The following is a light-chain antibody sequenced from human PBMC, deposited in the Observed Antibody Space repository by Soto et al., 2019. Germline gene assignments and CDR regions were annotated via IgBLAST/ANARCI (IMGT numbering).Light chain of an antibody. Sequence: ALTQPASVSGSPGQSISISCTGSSNDVGAYNYVAWYQQKPGKAPKLLIYEVDNRPSGISHRFSGSKSGNTASLTISGLQTEDEADYYCSSYTVINTAVFGGGTKVTVL. J-gene: IGLJ3*02. V-gene: IGLV2-14*01. CDR2: EVD. CDR1: SNDVGAYNY. CDR3: SSYTVINTAV.